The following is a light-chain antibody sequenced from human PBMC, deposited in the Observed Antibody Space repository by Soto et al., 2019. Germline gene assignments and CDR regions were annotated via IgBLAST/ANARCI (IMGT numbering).Light chain of an antibody. CDR3: QQYGSSPRT. CDR1: QSVSSSY. V-gene: IGKV3-20*01. CDR2: GAS. Sequence: EIVLTQSPDTLSFSPGERATLSCRASQSVSSSYLSWYQQKPGQAPRLLIYGASSRATGIPDRFSGSGSGTDFTLTISRLEPEDFAVYYWQQYGSSPRTFGQGTKVEIK. J-gene: IGKJ1*01.